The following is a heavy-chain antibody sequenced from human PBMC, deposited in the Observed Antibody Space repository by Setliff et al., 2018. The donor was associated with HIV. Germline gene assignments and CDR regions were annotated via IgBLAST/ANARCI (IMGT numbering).Heavy chain of an antibody. CDR2: ISAAGTI. V-gene: IGHV4-4*07. CDR3: VRDVKTYDI. Sequence: SETLSLTCTVSGGSISSYYWSWIRQPAGKRLEFIGRISAAGTINYNPSLRSRVTLSVDTSENQFSLTVNSVTAADTAMYYCVRDVKTYDIWGQGTMVTVSS. J-gene: IGHJ3*02. CDR1: GGSISSYY.